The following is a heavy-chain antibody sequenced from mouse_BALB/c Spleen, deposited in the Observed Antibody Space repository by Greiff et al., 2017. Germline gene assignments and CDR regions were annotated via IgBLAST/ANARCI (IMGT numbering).Heavy chain of an antibody. CDR3: ARSTSYYYVRSYFDV. Sequence: DVKLVESGGGLVQPGGSRKLSCAASGFTFSSFGMHWVRQAPEKGLEWVAYISSGSSTIYYADTVKGRFTISRDNPKNTLFLQMTSLRSEDTAMYYCARSTSYYYVRSYFDVWGAGTTVTVSS. J-gene: IGHJ1*01. CDR2: ISSGSSTI. CDR1: GFTFSSFG. V-gene: IGHV5-17*02. D-gene: IGHD1-1*01.